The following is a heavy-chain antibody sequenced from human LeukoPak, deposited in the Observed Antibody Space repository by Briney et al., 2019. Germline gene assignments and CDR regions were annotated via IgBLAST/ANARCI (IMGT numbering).Heavy chain of an antibody. V-gene: IGHV3-7*01. CDR1: GFTFSSYW. CDR3: ARVWGDYDILTGYLDY. J-gene: IGHJ4*02. Sequence: PGGSLRLSCAASGFTFSSYWMSWVRQAPGKGLEWVANIKQDGSEKYYVDSVKGRFTISRDNARNSLYLQMNSLRAEDTAVYYCARVWGDYDILTGYLDYWGQGTLATVSS. CDR2: IKQDGSEK. D-gene: IGHD3-9*01.